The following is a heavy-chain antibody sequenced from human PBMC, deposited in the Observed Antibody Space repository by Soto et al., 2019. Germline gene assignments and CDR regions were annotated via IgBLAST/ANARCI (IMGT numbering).Heavy chain of an antibody. J-gene: IGHJ4*02. CDR2: IYYSGST. CDR1: GGSVSSGSYY. CDR3: ATPWGGGRKGHFDY. V-gene: IGHV4-61*01. D-gene: IGHD2-15*01. Sequence: KPSDTLSLTCTVSGGSVSSGSYYWSWIRQPPGKGLEWIGYIYYSGSTNYNPSLKSRVTISVDTSKNQFSLKLSSVTAADTAVYYCATPWGGGRKGHFDYWGQGTLVTVSS.